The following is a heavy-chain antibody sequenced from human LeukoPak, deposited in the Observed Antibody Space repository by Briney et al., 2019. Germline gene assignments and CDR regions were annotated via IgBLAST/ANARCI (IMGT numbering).Heavy chain of an antibody. V-gene: IGHV3-48*03. CDR3: ARVDYGDYGFDY. J-gene: IGHJ4*02. Sequence: GGSLRLSCAASGFTFSNHGMQWVRQAPGKGLEWVSFISDSGSTISYTDSVKGRFTISRDNAKNSLYLQMNSLRAEDTAVYYCARVDYGDYGFDYWGQGTLVTVSS. D-gene: IGHD4-17*01. CDR2: ISDSGSTI. CDR1: GFTFSNHG.